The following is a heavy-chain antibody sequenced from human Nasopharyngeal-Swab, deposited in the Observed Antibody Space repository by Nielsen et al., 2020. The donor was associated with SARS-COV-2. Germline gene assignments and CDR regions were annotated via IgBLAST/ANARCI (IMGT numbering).Heavy chain of an antibody. J-gene: IGHJ5*02. CDR3: VRDLPYNEVS. CDR1: GFTVSSNY. Sequence: GGSLRLSCAASGFTVSSNYMSWVRQAPGKGLEWVSVIYSGGYTYYADSVEGRFTVSRDDSKSTLFLQMNRLRGEDTAVYYCVRDLPYNEVSWGQGTLVTVSS. V-gene: IGHV3-53*01. D-gene: IGHD5-24*01. CDR2: IYSGGYT.